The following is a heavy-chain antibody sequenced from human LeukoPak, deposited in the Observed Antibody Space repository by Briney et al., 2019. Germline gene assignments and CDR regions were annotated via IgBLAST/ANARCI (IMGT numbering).Heavy chain of an antibody. D-gene: IGHD1-26*01. CDR1: GFTFSTYW. CDR2: INQDGSDK. V-gene: IGHV3-7*01. CDR3: AREQRVVGDTKVGDY. Sequence: GGSLRLSCAASGFTFSTYWMSWVRQAPGKGLEWVANINQDGSDKSYVGSVKGRFSISRGNAANSLYLQMNSLRAEETGVYYCAREQRVVGDTKVGDYRGQGTLVIVSS. J-gene: IGHJ4*02.